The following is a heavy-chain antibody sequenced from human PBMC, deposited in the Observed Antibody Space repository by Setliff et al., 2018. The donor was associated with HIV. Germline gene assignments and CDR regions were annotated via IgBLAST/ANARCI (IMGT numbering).Heavy chain of an antibody. J-gene: IGHJ3*02. CDR3: ARSYNYDAFDI. V-gene: IGHV4-59*01. D-gene: IGHD1-1*01. CDR2: IHTSGTT. CDR1: GGSMSTYY. Sequence: PSETLSLTCTVSGGSMSTYYWSWIRQPPGKGLEWIGYIHTSGTTKYNPSLNSRVTISVDTSKNQFSLKLSSVTAADTAVYYCARSYNYDAFDIWGQGTMVTVSS.